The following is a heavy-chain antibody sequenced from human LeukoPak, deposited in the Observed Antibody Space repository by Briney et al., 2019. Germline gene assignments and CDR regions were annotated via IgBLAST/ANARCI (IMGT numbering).Heavy chain of an antibody. CDR3: AGEILGGFNPGAY. CDR2: IHRSGSP. J-gene: IGHJ4*02. V-gene: IGHV4-4*02. D-gene: IGHD1-14*01. Sequence: SETLSLTCTVALDSTTSNFWSWVRQPPGKGLEWIGEIHRSGSPNYNPSLQSRVTISIDRSRNQIALELSSVTAADTAVYYCAGEILGGFNPGAYWGQGTLVTVSS. CDR1: LDSTTSNF.